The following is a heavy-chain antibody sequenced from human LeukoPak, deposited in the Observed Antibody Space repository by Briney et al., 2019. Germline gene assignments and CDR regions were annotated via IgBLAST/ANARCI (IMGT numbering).Heavy chain of an antibody. CDR1: GGSISSRSYY. Sequence: SETLSLTCTVSGGSISSRSYYWGWIRQPPGKGLEWIGSIYYSGSTYYNPSLKSRVTISVDTSKNQFSLNLSSVTAADTAVYYCARHAHGDYVSNWFDPWGQGTLVTVSS. CDR2: IYYSGST. D-gene: IGHD4-17*01. CDR3: ARHAHGDYVSNWFDP. V-gene: IGHV4-39*01. J-gene: IGHJ5*02.